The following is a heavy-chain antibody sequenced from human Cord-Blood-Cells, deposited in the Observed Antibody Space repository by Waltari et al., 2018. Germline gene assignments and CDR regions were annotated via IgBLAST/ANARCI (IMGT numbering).Heavy chain of an antibody. CDR3: AHRPYSNSSEGVYYYYGMDV. D-gene: IGHD6-6*01. CDR1: GFSLSTSGVG. J-gene: IGHJ6*02. CDR2: IYWDDDK. Sequence: QITLKESGPTLVKPTQTLTLTCTFSGFSLSTSGVGVGWIRQPPGKALEWLALIYWDDDKRYSPSLKSRLTITKDTSKNQVVLTRTNMDPVDTATYYCAHRPYSNSSEGVYYYYGMDVWGQGTTVTVSS. V-gene: IGHV2-5*02.